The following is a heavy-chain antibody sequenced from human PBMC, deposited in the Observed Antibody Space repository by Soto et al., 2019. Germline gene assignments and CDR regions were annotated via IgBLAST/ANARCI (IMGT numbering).Heavy chain of an antibody. CDR1: GFTFRSYG. D-gene: IGHD1-1*01. CDR3: AKEFGWELQLSHPYYNSGMDV. V-gene: IGHV3-30*18. J-gene: IGHJ6*02. CDR2: MSFDGSNK. Sequence: GGSLRLSCAASGFTFRSYGMHRVRQAPGKGLEWVALMSFDGSNKYYADSVRGRFTISSDNSKSTLYLQMDILRPEDTAVYYCAKEFGWELQLSHPYYNSGMDVWGQGTTVTVSS.